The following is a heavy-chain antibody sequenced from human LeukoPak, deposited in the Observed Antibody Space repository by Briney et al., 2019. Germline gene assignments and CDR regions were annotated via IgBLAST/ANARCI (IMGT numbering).Heavy chain of an antibody. CDR3: ARGPLIVPASYYYYYYYMDV. V-gene: IGHV1-69*01. J-gene: IGHJ6*03. CDR2: IIPIFGTA. D-gene: IGHD2-2*01. CDR1: GGTFSSYA. Sequence: ASVKVSCKASGGTFSSYAISWVRQAPGQGLEWMGGIIPIFGTANYAQKFQGSVTITADESTSTAYMELSSLRSEDTAVYYCARGPLIVPASYYYYYYYMDVWGKGTTVTVSS.